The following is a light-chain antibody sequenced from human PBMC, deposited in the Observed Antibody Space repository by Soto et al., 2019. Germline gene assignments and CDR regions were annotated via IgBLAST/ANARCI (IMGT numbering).Light chain of an antibody. J-gene: IGKJ2*01. CDR3: QQYGSSPFT. V-gene: IGKV3-20*01. CDR2: GAS. Sequence: EIVLTQSPGTLSLSPGERATLSCRASQRGRDGYLAWYQQKPGQAPRLLMYGASQRATGIPDRFSGGGSGTDFTLTISRLEPEDFAVYYCQQYGSSPFTFGQGTKLEIK. CDR1: QRGRDGY.